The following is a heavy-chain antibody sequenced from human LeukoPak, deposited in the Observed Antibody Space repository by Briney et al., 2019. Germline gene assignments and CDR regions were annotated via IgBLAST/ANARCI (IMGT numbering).Heavy chain of an antibody. CDR3: GRRMYSSSWYFDP. CDR2: ISAYNGNT. D-gene: IGHD6-13*01. V-gene: IGHV1-18*01. J-gene: IGHJ5*02. CDR1: GYTFTSYG. Sequence: GASVKVSFKSSGYTFTSYGISWVRQAPGQGLEWMGWISAYNGNTNYAQKLQGRVTMTTDTSTRKAYMELMSRITDDTAVYYYGRRMYSSSWYFDPCGEGTLVTVSS.